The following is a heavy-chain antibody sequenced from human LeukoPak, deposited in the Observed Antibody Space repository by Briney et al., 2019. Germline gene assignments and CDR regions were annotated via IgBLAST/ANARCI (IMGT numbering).Heavy chain of an antibody. CDR3: AKVGAAREKYYCYGMDV. J-gene: IGHJ6*02. V-gene: IGHV3-23*01. CDR1: GFTFSSYA. D-gene: IGHD6-6*01. Sequence: GGSLRLSCAASGFTFSSYAMSWVRQAPGKGLEWVSAISGSGGSTYYADSVKGRFTISRDNSKNTLYLQMNSLRAEDTAVYYCAKVGAAREKYYCYGMDVWGQGTTVTVSS. CDR2: ISGSGGST.